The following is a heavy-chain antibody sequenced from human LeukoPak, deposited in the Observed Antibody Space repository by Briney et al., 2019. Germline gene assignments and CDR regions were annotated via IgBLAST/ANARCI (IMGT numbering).Heavy chain of an antibody. V-gene: IGHV3-15*01. D-gene: IGHD1-26*01. CDR1: GFTFSNAW. Sequence: GGSPRLSCAASGFTFSNAWMSWVRQAPGKGLEWVGRIKSKTDGGTTDYAAPVKGRFTISRDDSKNTLYLQMNSLKTEDTAVYYCTTGATKSSIDYWGQGTLVTVSS. J-gene: IGHJ4*02. CDR3: TTGATKSSIDY. CDR2: IKSKTDGGTT.